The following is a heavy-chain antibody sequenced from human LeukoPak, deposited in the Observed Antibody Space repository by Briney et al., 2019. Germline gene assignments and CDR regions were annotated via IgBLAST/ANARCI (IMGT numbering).Heavy chain of an antibody. V-gene: IGHV4-39*01. CDR1: GGSISSSSYY. CDR2: IYYSGST. Sequence: SETLSLTCTVSGGSISSSSYYWGWIRQPPGKGLEWIGSIYYSGSTYYNPFLNSRVTISVDTSKNQFSLKLSPVTAADTAVYYCARPVRDGYNFYFDYWGQGTLVTVSS. D-gene: IGHD5-12*01. CDR3: ARPVRDGYNFYFDY. J-gene: IGHJ4*02.